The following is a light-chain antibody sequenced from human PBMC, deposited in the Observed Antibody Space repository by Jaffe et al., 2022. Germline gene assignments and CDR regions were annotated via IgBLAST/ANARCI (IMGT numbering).Light chain of an antibody. V-gene: IGLV9-49*02. CDR1: DYSHYK. Sequence: QPVLSQPPSASASLGASVTLTCTLSDYSHYKVDWYQQRPGKGPRFVMRVGPGGIVGSKGDGIPDRFSVLGSGLNRSLTIKNIQEEDESDYHCGADHGNETNFVYVFGGGTKVTVL. CDR2: VGPGGIVG. J-gene: IGLJ1*01. CDR3: GADHGNETNFVYV.